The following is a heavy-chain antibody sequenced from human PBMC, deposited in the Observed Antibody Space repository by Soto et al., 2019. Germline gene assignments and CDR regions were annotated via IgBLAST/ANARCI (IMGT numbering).Heavy chain of an antibody. V-gene: IGHV3-30*18. CDR3: VKEPTTVTTVQYYYYMDV. CDR2: ISYDGSNK. CDR1: GFTFSSYG. D-gene: IGHD4-4*01. Sequence: QVQLVESGGGVVQPGRSLRLSCAASGFTFSSYGMHWVRQAPGKGLEWVAVISYDGSNKYYADSVKGRFTISRDNSKNTLYLQMNSLRAEDTAVYYCVKEPTTVTTVQYYYYMDVWGKGTTVTVSS. J-gene: IGHJ6*03.